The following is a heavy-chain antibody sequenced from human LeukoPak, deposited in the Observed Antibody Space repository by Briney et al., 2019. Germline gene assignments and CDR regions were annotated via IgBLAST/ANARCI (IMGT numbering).Heavy chain of an antibody. CDR1: GYTFTGYY. CDR2: INPNSGGT. D-gene: IGHD6-19*01. J-gene: IGHJ4*02. V-gene: IGHV1-2*04. Sequence: ASVKVSCKASGYTFTGYYMHWVRQAPGQGLEWMGWINPNSGGTNYAQEFQGWVTMTRDTSISTAYMELSRLRSDDTAVYYCARAAVAGTWFDYWGQGTLVTVSS. CDR3: ARAAVAGTWFDY.